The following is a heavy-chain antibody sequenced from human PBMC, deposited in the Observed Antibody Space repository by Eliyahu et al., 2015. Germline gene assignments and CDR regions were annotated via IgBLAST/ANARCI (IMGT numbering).Heavy chain of an antibody. CDR3: ARDTVEMKGSDDFWSGHNS. D-gene: IGHD3-3*01. J-gene: IGHJ5*02. CDR2: IKKDGSEK. CDR1: IXSNYR. Sequence: EVQLVESGGRLGPAGGVPETXLCXLWIXSNYRMDWVRHAPGKGLEWVANIKKDGSEKYYVDSVKGRFTISRDNAKNSLYLQMNSLRADDTAVYYCARDTVEMKGSDDFWSGHNSWGQGTVVTVSS. V-gene: IGHV3-7*01.